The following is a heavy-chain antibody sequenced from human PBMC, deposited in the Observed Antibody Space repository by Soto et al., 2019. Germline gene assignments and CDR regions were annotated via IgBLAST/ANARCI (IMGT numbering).Heavy chain of an antibody. J-gene: IGHJ4*02. V-gene: IGHV1-18*01. CDR3: ARDTMTGYLQFDY. CDR2: INANNGNT. Sequence: QVQLVQSGAEVKKPGASVKVSCRASGYTFTNYGISWVRQAPGQGLEWMGCINANNGNTNYAQTLQGRVTMTTDTTTTTAYMELRSLRSDDTAVYYCARDTMTGYLQFDYWGQGTLVTVFS. CDR1: GYTFTNYG. D-gene: IGHD3-9*01.